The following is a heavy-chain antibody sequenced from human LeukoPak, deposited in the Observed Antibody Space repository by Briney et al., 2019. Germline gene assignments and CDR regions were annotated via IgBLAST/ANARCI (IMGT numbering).Heavy chain of an antibody. D-gene: IGHD1-1*01. J-gene: IGHJ6*03. CDR2: VYYSGSA. CDR1: GGSVYDNTYD. V-gene: IGHV4-39*07. CDR3: ARVSWFPGTSYYYMDV. Sequence: PSETLSLTCTVSGGSVYDNTYDWGWVRQPPGKGLEWIGCVYYSGSAYYNPSLKSRVTISLDTSKNQFSLKLTSVTAADTAVYYCARVSWFPGTSYYYMDVWGKGTTVTVSS.